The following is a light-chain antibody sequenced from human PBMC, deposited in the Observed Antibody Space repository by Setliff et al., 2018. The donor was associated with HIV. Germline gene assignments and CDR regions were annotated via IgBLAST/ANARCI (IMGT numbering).Light chain of an antibody. V-gene: IGLV2-11*01. J-gene: IGLJ1*01. CDR1: SSDVGGYNY. Sequence: QSALTQPRSVSGSPGQSVTISCTGTSSDVGGYNYVSWYQHLPGKAPKLMIHDVTKRPSGVPDRFSGSKSGNTASLTISGLQSEDEADYYCCSYAGSYTSLYVFGTGTKVTV. CDR3: CSYAGSYTSLYV. CDR2: DVT.